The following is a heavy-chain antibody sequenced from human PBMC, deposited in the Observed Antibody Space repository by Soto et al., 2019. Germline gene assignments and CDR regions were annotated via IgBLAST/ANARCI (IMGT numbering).Heavy chain of an antibody. CDR3: AKEYSPVPAALYGTDV. CDR1: GVTFSSYG. V-gene: IGHV3-30*18. D-gene: IGHD2-2*01. CDR2: ISYDGSNK. J-gene: IGHJ6*02. Sequence: VGSLRLSCAASGVTFSSYGMHWVRQAPGKGLEWVAVISYDGSNKYYADSVRGRFTISRDNSKNTLYLQMNSLRAEDTAVYYCAKEYSPVPAALYGTDVSGPAPTVTVSS.